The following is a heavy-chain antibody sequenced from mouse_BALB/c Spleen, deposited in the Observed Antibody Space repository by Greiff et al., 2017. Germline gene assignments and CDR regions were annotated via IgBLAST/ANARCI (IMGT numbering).Heavy chain of an antibody. Sequence: EVQGVESGGGLVKPGGSLKLSCAASGFTFSDYYMYWVRQTPEKRLEWVATISDGGSYTYYPDSVKGRFTISRDNAKNNLYLQMSSLKSEDTAMYYCARPLQYGNYGGPWFAYWGQGTLVTVSA. D-gene: IGHD2-10*02. V-gene: IGHV5-4*02. CDR1: GFTFSDYY. J-gene: IGHJ3*01. CDR2: ISDGGSYT. CDR3: ARPLQYGNYGGPWFAY.